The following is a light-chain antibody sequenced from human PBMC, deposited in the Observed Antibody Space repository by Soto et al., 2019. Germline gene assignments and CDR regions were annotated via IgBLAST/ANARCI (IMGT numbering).Light chain of an antibody. V-gene: IGLV2-14*01. CDR2: EVS. CDR1: SSDVGGYNY. CDR3: SSYTSSSTLLV. Sequence: QSALTQPASVSGSPGQSITISCTGTSSDVGGYNYVSWYQQHPGKAPNLMIYEVSNRPPGVSNRFSGSKSGNTASLTISGLQAEDEADYYCSSYTSSSTLLVFGGGTKLTVL. J-gene: IGLJ2*01.